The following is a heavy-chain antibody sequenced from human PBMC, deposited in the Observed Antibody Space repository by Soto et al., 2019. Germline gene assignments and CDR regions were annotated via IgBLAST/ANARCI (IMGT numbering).Heavy chain of an antibody. V-gene: IGHV3-48*03. Sequence: EVQLVESGGGLVQPGGSLTLSCVASGFTFSSHEMKWVRQAPGKGLEWVSYISGVGSTKYYADSVKGRFTISRDNAKNSLYLHMKGRRAEDTAVYYCARARDYDYHDSGMEVWGKGTTVTVSS. D-gene: IGHD4-17*01. CDR3: ARARDYDYHDSGMEV. J-gene: IGHJ6*04. CDR1: GFTFSSHE. CDR2: ISGVGSTK.